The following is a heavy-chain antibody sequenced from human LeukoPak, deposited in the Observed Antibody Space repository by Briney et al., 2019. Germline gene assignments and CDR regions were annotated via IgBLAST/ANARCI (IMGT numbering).Heavy chain of an antibody. J-gene: IGHJ4*02. D-gene: IGHD6-19*01. V-gene: IGHV1-8*01. CDR2: MNPNSGNT. Sequence: PAASVKVSCKASGYTFTSYDINWVRQATGQGLEWMGWMNPNSGNTGYAQKFQGRVTMTRNTSISTAYMELSSLRSEDTAVYYCARVHGQWLVPLLWGQGTLVTVSS. CDR1: GYTFTSYD. CDR3: ARVHGQWLVPLL.